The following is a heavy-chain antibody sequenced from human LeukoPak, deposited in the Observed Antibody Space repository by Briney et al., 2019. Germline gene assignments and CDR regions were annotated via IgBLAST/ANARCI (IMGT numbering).Heavy chain of an antibody. CDR1: GYSISSGYY. V-gene: IGHV4-38-2*01. D-gene: IGHD2-2*01. CDR2: IYHSGST. J-gene: IGHJ4*02. Sequence: SETLSPTCAVSGYSISSGYYWGWIRQPPGKGLEWIGSIYHSGSTYYNPSLKSRVTISVDTSKNQFSLKLSSVTAADTAVYYCARLGYCSSTSCLPFDYWGQGTLVTVSS. CDR3: ARLGYCSSTSCLPFDY.